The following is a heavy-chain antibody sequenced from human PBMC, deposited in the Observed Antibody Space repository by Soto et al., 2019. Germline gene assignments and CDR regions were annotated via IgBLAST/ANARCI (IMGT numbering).Heavy chain of an antibody. J-gene: IGHJ4*02. Sequence: GGSLRLSCAASAFTFNNYAMSWVRQAPGKGLEWVSGIGGSGRTTYYADSVKGRLTISRDNSNNTLFLQMNSLRAEDTAVYYCAKSRYSDSSGDFYDYWGQGTLVTVSS. CDR2: IGGSGRTT. CDR3: AKSRYSDSSGDFYDY. V-gene: IGHV3-23*01. CDR1: AFTFNNYA. D-gene: IGHD3-22*01.